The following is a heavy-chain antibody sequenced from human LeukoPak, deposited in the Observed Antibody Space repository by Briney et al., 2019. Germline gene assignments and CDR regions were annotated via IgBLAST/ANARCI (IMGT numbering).Heavy chain of an antibody. J-gene: IGHJ4*02. Sequence: GGSLRLSCAASGFTFSSYAMHWVRQAPGKGLEWVAVISYDGSNKYYADSVKGRFTISRDNSKNTLYLQMNSLRAEDTAVYYCARDGGFDTYSSWGYFDYWGQGTLVTVSS. CDR2: ISYDGSNK. CDR1: GFTFSSYA. D-gene: IGHD6-6*01. CDR3: ARDGGFDTYSSWGYFDY. V-gene: IGHV3-30-3*01.